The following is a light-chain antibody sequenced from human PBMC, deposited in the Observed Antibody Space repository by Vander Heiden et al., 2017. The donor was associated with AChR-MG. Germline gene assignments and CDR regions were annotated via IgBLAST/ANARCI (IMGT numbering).Light chain of an antibody. V-gene: IGKV3-11*01. J-gene: IGKJ5*01. CDR3: QHRDYWPQA. CDR1: QSVSTS. Sequence: EIVLTQSPATLSLSPGERATLSCRASQSVSTSLTWYQQKPGQAPRLLIYDASNRATGIPARFSGSGSGTDFTLTISSLESEDFAVYYCQHRDYWPQAFGQGTRLEIK. CDR2: DAS.